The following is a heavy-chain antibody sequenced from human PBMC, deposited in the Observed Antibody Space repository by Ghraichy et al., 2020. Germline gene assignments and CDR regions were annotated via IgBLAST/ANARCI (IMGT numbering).Heavy chain of an antibody. CDR1: GGSISSSSYY. Sequence: ESLNISCTVSGGSISSSSYYWGWIRQPPGKGLEWIGSIYYSGSTYYNPSLKSRVTISVDTSKNQFSLKLSSVTAADTAVYYCARLVDYDFWSGSYFDYWGQGTLVTVSS. CDR2: IYYSGST. D-gene: IGHD3-3*01. CDR3: ARLVDYDFWSGSYFDY. J-gene: IGHJ4*02. V-gene: IGHV4-39*01.